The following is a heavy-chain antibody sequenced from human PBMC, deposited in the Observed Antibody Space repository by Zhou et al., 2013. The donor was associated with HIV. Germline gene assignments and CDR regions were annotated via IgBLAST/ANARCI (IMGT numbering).Heavy chain of an antibody. CDR1: GVLFSNYA. CDR2: VIPVFGTV. V-gene: IGHV1-69*15. Sequence: QVQLTQSGAEVKKPGSSVRVSCKASGVLFSNYAINWVRQAPGQGLEWMGTVIPVFGTVSYAQRFQGRVTITADDSTGTANMELSSLRSEDTAMYYCATKFGNIYYYYMDVWGQGTTVTVSS. CDR3: ATKFGNIYYYYMDV. D-gene: IGHD3-10*01. J-gene: IGHJ6*03.